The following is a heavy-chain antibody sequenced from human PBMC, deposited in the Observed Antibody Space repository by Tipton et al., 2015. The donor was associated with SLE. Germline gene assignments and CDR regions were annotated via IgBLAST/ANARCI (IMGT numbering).Heavy chain of an antibody. V-gene: IGHV4-59*01. Sequence: TLSLTCTVSGGSISSYYWSWIRQPPGKGLEWIGYIYYRGSTNYNPSLKSRVTISVDTSKNQFSLKLSPVTAADTAVYYCAREEYSSGWTEVHWFDPWGQGTLVTVSS. D-gene: IGHD6-19*01. CDR3: AREEYSSGWTEVHWFDP. CDR2: IYYRGST. CDR1: GGSISSYY. J-gene: IGHJ5*02.